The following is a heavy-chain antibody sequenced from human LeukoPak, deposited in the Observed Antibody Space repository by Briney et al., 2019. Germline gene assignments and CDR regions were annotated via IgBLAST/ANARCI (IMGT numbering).Heavy chain of an antibody. Sequence: PGGSLRLSCAVSGFSFRSYSMSWVRQAPGKGLEWVSYISYSGSTTSYADSVKGRFTISRDNAKNSLYLQMNSLRAEDTAVCYCARVVRYSNSDYWGQGILVTVSS. CDR1: GFSFRSYS. D-gene: IGHD4-11*01. V-gene: IGHV3-48*01. J-gene: IGHJ4*02. CDR2: ISYSGSTT. CDR3: ARVVRYSNSDY.